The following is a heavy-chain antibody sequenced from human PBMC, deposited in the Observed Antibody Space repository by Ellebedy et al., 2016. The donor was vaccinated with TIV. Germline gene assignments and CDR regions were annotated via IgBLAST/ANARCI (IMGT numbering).Heavy chain of an antibody. Sequence: GGSLRLXXAASGFTFSSYWMHWVRQAPGKGLVWVSHISIDGSITRYADSVKGRFTVSRDNAKNTLYLQMNSLRAEDTVVYYCARPTSEDYWGQGTLVTVSS. CDR3: ARPTSEDY. CDR2: ISIDGSIT. CDR1: GFTFSSYW. J-gene: IGHJ4*02. V-gene: IGHV3-74*01.